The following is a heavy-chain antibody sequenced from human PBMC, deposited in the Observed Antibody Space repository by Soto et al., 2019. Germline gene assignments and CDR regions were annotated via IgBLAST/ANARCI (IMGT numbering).Heavy chain of an antibody. CDR1: GATISSSGFY. CDR2: IYYTGTT. Sequence: QVQLQESGPGLVEASQTLSLTCTVSGATISSSGFYWSWIRQRPGKGLEWIGHIYYTGTTSYNPSLNSRVTISLDMSSNQFSLKLRSVTAADTAKYFWARDDSFYGEPGYGMNVWGQGTTVTVSS. J-gene: IGHJ6*02. D-gene: IGHD4-17*01. V-gene: IGHV4-31*03. CDR3: ARDDSFYGEPGYGMNV.